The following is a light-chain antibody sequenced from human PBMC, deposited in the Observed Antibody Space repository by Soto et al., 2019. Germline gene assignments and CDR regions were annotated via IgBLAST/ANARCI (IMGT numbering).Light chain of an antibody. V-gene: IGKV3-15*01. CDR2: WAS. CDR1: QSVSSN. Sequence: EIVMTQSPATLSVSPGERATLSCRASQSVSSNLAWYQQKPGQAPKLLISWASSRESGVPDRFSGSGSGTDFTLTISSLQAEDVAVYSCQQYYTAPLTFGGGTKVEIK. CDR3: QQYYTAPLT. J-gene: IGKJ4*01.